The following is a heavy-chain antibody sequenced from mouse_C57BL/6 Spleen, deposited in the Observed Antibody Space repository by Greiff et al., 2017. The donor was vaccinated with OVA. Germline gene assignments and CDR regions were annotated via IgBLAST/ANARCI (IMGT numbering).Heavy chain of an antibody. D-gene: IGHD2-5*01. CDR3: AGSNYRYWYFDV. CDR2: ISSGGSYT. Sequence: EVKLVESGGDLVKPGGSLKLSCAASGFTFSSYGMSWVRQTPDKRLEWVATISSGGSYTYYPDSVKGRFTISRDNAKNTRYLQMSSLKSEDTAMYYCAGSNYRYWYFDVWGTGTTVTVSS. V-gene: IGHV5-6*01. J-gene: IGHJ1*03. CDR1: GFTFSSYG.